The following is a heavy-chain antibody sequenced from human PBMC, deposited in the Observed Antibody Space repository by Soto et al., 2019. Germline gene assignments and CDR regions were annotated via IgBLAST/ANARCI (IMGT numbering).Heavy chain of an antibody. Sequence: QVQLVESGGGVVQPGRSLRLSCAASGFTFSSYGMHWVRQAPGKGLEWVAVIWYDGSNNYYADSVKGRFTISRDKSTNTLYRQMSSMRAEATAVYYCARDERYSSGWTHFDYGGQGTLVIVSS. CDR2: IWYDGSNN. J-gene: IGHJ4*02. CDR1: GFTFSSYG. D-gene: IGHD6-19*01. V-gene: IGHV3-33*01. CDR3: ARDERYSSGWTHFDY.